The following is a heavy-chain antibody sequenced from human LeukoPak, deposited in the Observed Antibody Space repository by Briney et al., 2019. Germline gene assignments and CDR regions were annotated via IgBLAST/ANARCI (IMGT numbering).Heavy chain of an antibody. CDR2: INTSGTT. D-gene: IGHD3-10*01. J-gene: IGHJ4*02. CDR1: GDSISSSY. CDR3: VRDRGELYDY. V-gene: IGHV4-4*07. Sequence: PSETLSLTCTVSGDSISSSYWSWIRQPAGKGLEWIGRINTSGTTNYNPSLKSRVTMSVDTSKNQLSLNLSSVTAADTAVYYCVRDRGELYDYWGQGTLVTVSS.